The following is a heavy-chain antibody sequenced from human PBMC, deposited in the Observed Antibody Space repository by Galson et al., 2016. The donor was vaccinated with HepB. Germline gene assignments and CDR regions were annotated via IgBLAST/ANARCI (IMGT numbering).Heavy chain of an antibody. D-gene: IGHD3-22*01. CDR2: IYYSGST. V-gene: IGHV4-59*01. Sequence: SETLSLTCTVSGDSINDYYWSWIRLPPGKGLEWLGYIYYSGSTHYNPSLKSQVTISVDTSNNQFSLKLTSVAAADTAVYYCARVDSSGSNNWLDPWGPGTLVTVSS. CDR3: ARVDSSGSNNWLDP. J-gene: IGHJ5*02. CDR1: GDSINDYY.